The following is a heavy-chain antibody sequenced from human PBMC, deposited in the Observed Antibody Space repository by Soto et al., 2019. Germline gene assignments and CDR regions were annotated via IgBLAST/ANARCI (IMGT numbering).Heavy chain of an antibody. J-gene: IGHJ4*02. CDR1: GYTFTSYG. V-gene: IGHV1-18*01. CDR3: ARDAPIFPTAGYGSSWYGFDY. D-gene: IGHD6-13*01. CDR2: ISAYNGNT. Sequence: ASVKVSCKASGYTFTSYGISWVRQAPGQGLEWMGWISAYNGNTNYAQKLEGRVTMTTDTSTSTAYMELRSLRSDDTAVYYCARDAPIFPTAGYGSSWYGFDYCGQGTLVTVSA.